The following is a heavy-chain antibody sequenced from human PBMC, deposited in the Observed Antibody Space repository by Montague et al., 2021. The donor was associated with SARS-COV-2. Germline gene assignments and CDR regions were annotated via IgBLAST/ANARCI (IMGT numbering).Heavy chain of an antibody. CDR1: GFTFSSYA. Sequence: SLRLSWAASGFTFSSYAMHWVRQALGKGLEWVTIISYDGSNKYYADSVKGRFTISRDNSKNTLYLQMNSLRAEDTAVYYCARGGVDYGMDVWGQGTTVTVSS. CDR2: ISYDGSNK. J-gene: IGHJ6*02. V-gene: IGHV3-30-3*01. CDR3: ARGGVDYGMDV. D-gene: IGHD3-10*01.